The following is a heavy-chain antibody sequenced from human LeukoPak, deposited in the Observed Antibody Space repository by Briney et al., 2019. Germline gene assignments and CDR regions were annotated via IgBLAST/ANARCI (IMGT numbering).Heavy chain of an antibody. V-gene: IGHV3-11*01. CDR1: GFTFSDYY. J-gene: IGHJ6*03. Sequence: GGSLSLSCAASGFTFSDYYMSWIRQAPGKGLEWVSYISSSGSTIYYADSVKGRFTISRDNAKNSLYLQMNSLRAEDTAVYYCARVDPYYYYYMDVWGKGTTVTVS. D-gene: IGHD2-2*03. CDR2: ISSSGSTI. CDR3: ARVDPYYYYYMDV.